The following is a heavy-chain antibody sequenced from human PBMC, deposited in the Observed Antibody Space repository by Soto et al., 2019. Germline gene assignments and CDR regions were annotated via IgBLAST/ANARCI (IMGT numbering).Heavy chain of an antibody. J-gene: IGHJ3*02. D-gene: IGHD3-16*02. CDR3: ARDGDYVWGSYRWSDAFDI. Sequence: GGSLRLSCAASGFTFSSYSMNWVRQAPGKGLEWVSSISSSSSYIYYADSVKGRFTISRDNAKNSLYLQMNSLRAEDTAVYYCARDGDYVWGSYRWSDAFDIWGQGTMVTVSS. CDR2: ISSSSSYI. V-gene: IGHV3-21*01. CDR1: GFTFSSYS.